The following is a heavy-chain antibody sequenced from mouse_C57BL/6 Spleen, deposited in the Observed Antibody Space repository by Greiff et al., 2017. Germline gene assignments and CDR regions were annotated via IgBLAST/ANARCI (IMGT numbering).Heavy chain of an antibody. D-gene: IGHD1-1*01. J-gene: IGHJ4*01. CDR1: GYTFTEYT. CDR3: ARHEDPYYDGSSYAMDY. V-gene: IGHV1-62-2*01. Sequence: QVQLQQSGAELVKPGASVKLSCKASGYTFTEYTIHWVKQRSGQGLEWIGWFYPGSGSIKYNEKFKDKATLTADKSSSTVYMELSRLTSEDSAVYFCARHEDPYYDGSSYAMDYWGQGTSVTVSS. CDR2: FYPGSGSI.